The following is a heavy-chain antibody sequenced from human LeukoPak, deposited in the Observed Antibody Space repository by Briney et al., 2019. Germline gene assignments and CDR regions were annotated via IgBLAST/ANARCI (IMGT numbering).Heavy chain of an antibody. J-gene: IGHJ5*02. CDR2: IIPIFGTA. D-gene: IGHD3-22*01. V-gene: IGHV1-69*05. Sequence: GPPVRASSKASDTPFTSYAISWVRRPPGQGLDWMGGIIPIFGTANFAQKLQGRVTITTDESTSTAYMELSRLRSEDTAVYYCASGRTVVAYHRSNWFDHWGQGTLVTVSS. CDR1: DTPFTSYA. CDR3: ASGRTVVAYHRSNWFDH.